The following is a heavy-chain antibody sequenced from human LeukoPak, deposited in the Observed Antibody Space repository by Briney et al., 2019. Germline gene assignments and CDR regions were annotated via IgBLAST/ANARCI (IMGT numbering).Heavy chain of an antibody. V-gene: IGHV3-48*03. Sequence: PGGSLRLSCAASGFTFSSYEMNWVRQAPGKGLEWVSYISSSGSTIYCADSVKGRFTISRDNAKNSLYLQMNSLRAEDTAVYYCARFSLGLNDIVVVVAATPDYYGMDVWGQGTTVTVSS. CDR1: GFTFSSYE. CDR2: ISSSGSTI. D-gene: IGHD2-15*01. J-gene: IGHJ6*02. CDR3: ARFSLGLNDIVVVVAATPDYYGMDV.